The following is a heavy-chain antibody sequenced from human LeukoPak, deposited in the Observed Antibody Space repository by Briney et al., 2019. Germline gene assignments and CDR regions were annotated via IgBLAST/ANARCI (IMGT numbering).Heavy chain of an antibody. Sequence: PSETLSLTCTVSGGSISSYYWSWIRQPPGKGLEWIGETRHDGYTNYNPSLKIRVTISVDKSKNQFSLNLHSVTAADTAVYYCAQSTASYRAHGYWGQGILVTVSS. CDR1: GGSISSYY. CDR3: AQSTASYRAHGY. D-gene: IGHD2-8*02. CDR2: TRHDGYT. V-gene: IGHV4-59*12. J-gene: IGHJ4*02.